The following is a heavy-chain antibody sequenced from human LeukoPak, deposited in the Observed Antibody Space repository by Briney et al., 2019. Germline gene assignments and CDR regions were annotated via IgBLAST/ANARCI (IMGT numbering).Heavy chain of an antibody. CDR3: AREIPEDAFDI. D-gene: IGHD2-2*02. Sequence: SVKVSCKASGGTFSSYGISWVRQAPGQGLEWMGGIIPIFGTANYAQKFQGRVTITADKSTSTAYMELSSLRSEDTAVYYCAREIPEDAFDIWGQGTMVTVSS. J-gene: IGHJ3*02. CDR1: GGTFSSYG. CDR2: IIPIFGTA. V-gene: IGHV1-69*06.